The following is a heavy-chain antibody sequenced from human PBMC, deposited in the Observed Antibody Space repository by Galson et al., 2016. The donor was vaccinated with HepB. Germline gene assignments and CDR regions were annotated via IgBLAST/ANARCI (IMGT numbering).Heavy chain of an antibody. CDR1: GGSISSSFW. CDR2: LYYSGST. V-gene: IGHV4-39*01. D-gene: IGHD2-2*01. J-gene: IGHJ4*02. Sequence: ETLSLTCSVSGGSISSSFWWTWVRQTPGKGLQWIGCLYYSGSTYYNSSLKIRVTISVDTSKNQFSLNLSAVTAADTAVYYCARYCSSTSCSRYGDILTGYDGPFWGQGTLVTVSS. CDR3: ARYCSSTSCSRYGDILTGYDGPF.